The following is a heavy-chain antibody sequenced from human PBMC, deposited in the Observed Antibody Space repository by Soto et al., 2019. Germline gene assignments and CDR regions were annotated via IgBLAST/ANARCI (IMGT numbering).Heavy chain of an antibody. J-gene: IGHJ3*02. CDR1: GGSISSGGYY. CDR2: IYYSGST. V-gene: IGHV4-31*03. CDR3: AISPVVRAAIGAFDT. Sequence: QVQLQESGPGLVKPSQTLSLTCTVSGGSISSGGYYWSWIRQHPGKGLEWIGYIYYSGSTYYNPSLKSRVTIYVDTSKNQFSLKLSSVTGADTAVYYCAISPVVRAAIGAFDTWGQGTMVTGSS. D-gene: IGHD2-2*02.